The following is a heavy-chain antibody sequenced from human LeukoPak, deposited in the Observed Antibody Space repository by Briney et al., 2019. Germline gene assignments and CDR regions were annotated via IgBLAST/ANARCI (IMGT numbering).Heavy chain of an antibody. CDR2: ISSSSSYI. V-gene: IGHV3-21*01. Sequence: PGGSLRLSCAASGFTFSSYSMNWVRQAPGKGLEWVSSISSSSSYIYYADSVKGRFTISRDNAKNSLYLQINSLRAEDTAVYYCARVAAHRFDYWGQGTLVTVSS. D-gene: IGHD6-13*01. J-gene: IGHJ4*02. CDR1: GFTFSSYS. CDR3: ARVAAHRFDY.